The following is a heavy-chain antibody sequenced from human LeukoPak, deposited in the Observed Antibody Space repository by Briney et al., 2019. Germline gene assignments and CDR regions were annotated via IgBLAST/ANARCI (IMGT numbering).Heavy chain of an antibody. CDR1: GFTFSDYY. CDR2: IYHSGST. Sequence: LRLSCAASGFTFSDYYMSWIRQAPGKGLEWIGYIYHSGSTYYNPSLKSRVTISVDRSKNQFSLKLSSVTAADTAVYYCARRIRYFDWLPPIGYWGQGTLVTVSS. CDR3: ARRIRYFDWLPPIGY. D-gene: IGHD3-9*01. V-gene: IGHV4-34*01. J-gene: IGHJ4*02.